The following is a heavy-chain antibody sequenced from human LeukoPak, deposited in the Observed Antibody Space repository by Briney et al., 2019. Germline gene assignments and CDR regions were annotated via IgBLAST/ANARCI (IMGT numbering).Heavy chain of an antibody. CDR3: ARHSHPDSSSWYWDY. D-gene: IGHD6-13*01. CDR2: IYYSGST. CDR1: GGSISNYY. Sequence: SETLSLTCTVSGGSISNYYWSWVRQPPGKGLEWIGYIYYSGSTNYNSSLKSRVTISVDTSKNQFSLKLTSVTAADTAVYYYARHSHPDSSSWYWDYWGQGTLVTVSS. J-gene: IGHJ4*02. V-gene: IGHV4-59*08.